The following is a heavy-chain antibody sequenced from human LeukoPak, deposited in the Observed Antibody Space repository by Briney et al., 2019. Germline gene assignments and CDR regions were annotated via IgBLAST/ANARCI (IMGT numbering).Heavy chain of an antibody. V-gene: IGHV1-18*01. J-gene: IGHJ4*02. CDR3: ARTDYVWGSSGGYFDY. Sequence: ASVKVSCKASGYTFTSYGISWVRQAPGQGLEWMGWISAYNGNTNYAQKLQGRVTMTTDTSTSTAYMELRSLRSDETAVYYCARTDYVWGSSGGYFDYWGQGSLVTVSS. CDR1: GYTFTSYG. D-gene: IGHD3-16*01. CDR2: ISAYNGNT.